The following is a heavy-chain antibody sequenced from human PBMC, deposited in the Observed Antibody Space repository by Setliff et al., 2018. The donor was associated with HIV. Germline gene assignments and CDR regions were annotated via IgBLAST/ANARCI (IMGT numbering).Heavy chain of an antibody. J-gene: IGHJ2*01. Sequence: LSLTCTVSGGSISSRTYYWGCIRQPPGKGLEWIGSIYYSGTTYYNPSLKSRVTISVDTSKNQFSLKLSSVTAADTAVYYCARAGGGGRWLHLSYWYFDLWGRGTLVTVSS. CDR2: IYYSGTT. V-gene: IGHV4-39*07. CDR1: GGSISSRTYY. D-gene: IGHD3-16*01. CDR3: ARAGGGGRWLHLSYWYFDL.